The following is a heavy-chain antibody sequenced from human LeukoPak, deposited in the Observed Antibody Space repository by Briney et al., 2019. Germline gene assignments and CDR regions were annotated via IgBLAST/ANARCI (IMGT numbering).Heavy chain of an antibody. CDR1: GFTFSSYS. J-gene: IGHJ4*02. V-gene: IGHV3-21*01. CDR3: AREAGITSFGLARY. Sequence: GGSLRLSCAASGFTFSSYSMNWVRQSPGKGLEWVSSISSSSSYIYYADSVKGRFTISRDNAKNSLYLQMNSLRAEDTAVYYCAREAGITSFGLARYWGQGTLVTVSS. CDR2: ISSSSSYI. D-gene: IGHD3-3*01.